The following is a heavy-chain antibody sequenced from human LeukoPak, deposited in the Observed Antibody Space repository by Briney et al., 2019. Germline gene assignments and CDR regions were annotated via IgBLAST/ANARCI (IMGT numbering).Heavy chain of an antibody. CDR2: IYYSVRT. CDR3: ARTGDGYNYYNYYYMDV. CDR1: GASISSHY. J-gene: IGHJ6*03. D-gene: IGHD5-24*01. Sequence: SETLSLTCSVSGASISSHYWSWIRQPPGKGLEWIGYIYYSVRTNYNPSLKSRVTISVDMPNNQFSLKMSSVAAADTAVYYCARTGDGYNYYNYYYMDVWGKGTTVTVTS. V-gene: IGHV4-59*11.